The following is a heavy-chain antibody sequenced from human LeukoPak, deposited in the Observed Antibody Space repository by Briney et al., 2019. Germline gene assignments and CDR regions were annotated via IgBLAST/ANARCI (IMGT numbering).Heavy chain of an antibody. CDR3: ARGGVNYKIAGP. J-gene: IGHJ5*02. D-gene: IGHD3-10*01. Sequence: SETLSLTCTVSGGSITSYYWSWIRHPPGEGLEWIGYIYYRGITNYNPSLKSRVTRSVDKSTNQSSLKLSSVTAADTAVYYCARGGVNYKIAGPWGQGAMVTVSS. V-gene: IGHV4-59*01. CDR1: GGSITSYY. CDR2: IYYRGIT.